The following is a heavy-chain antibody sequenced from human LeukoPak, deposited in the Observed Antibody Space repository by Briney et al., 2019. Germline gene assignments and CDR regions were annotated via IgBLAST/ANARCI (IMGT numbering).Heavy chain of an antibody. CDR2: IRYDGSNK. J-gene: IGHJ4*02. V-gene: IGHV3-30*02. D-gene: IGHD3-16*01. CDR3: AKDRKPYILEGYFDY. CDR1: GFTFSSYG. Sequence: GGSLRLSCAASGFTFSSYGMHWVRQAPGKGLEWVAFIRYDGSNKYYADSVKGRFTISRDNSKNTLYLQMNSLRAGDTAVYYCAKDRKPYILEGYFDYWGQGTLVTVSS.